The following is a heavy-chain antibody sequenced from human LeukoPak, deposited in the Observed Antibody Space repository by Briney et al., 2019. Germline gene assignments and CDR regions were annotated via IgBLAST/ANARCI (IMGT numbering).Heavy chain of an antibody. Sequence: PGGSLRLSCAASGFTFSSYAMSWVRQAPGKGLEWVSAISGRGGSTYYADSVKGRFAISRDNSKNTLYLQMNSLRAEDTAVYYCAKDPGNYYGSGSYYNAGFDYWGQGTLVTVSS. CDR2: ISGRGGST. CDR3: AKDPGNYYGSGSYYNAGFDY. J-gene: IGHJ4*02. D-gene: IGHD3-10*01. CDR1: GFTFSSYA. V-gene: IGHV3-23*01.